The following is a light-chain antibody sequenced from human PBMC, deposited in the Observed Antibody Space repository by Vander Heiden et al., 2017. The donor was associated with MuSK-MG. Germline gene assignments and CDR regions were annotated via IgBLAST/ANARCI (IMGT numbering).Light chain of an antibody. Sequence: DIQMTQSPSSLSASVGDRVTITCRASQSISSYLNWYQQKPGKAPKLLIYAASSLQRGVKSRFSGSGDGTDVTLTIISRQPEDFETYYCQQMYCNHLLFTFGPGTKVDIK. V-gene: IGKV1-39*01. CDR2: AAS. J-gene: IGKJ3*01. CDR3: QQMYCNHLLFT. CDR1: QSISSY.